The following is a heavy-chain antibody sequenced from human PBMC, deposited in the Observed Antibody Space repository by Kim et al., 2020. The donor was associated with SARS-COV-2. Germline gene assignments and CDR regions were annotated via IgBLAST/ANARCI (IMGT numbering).Heavy chain of an antibody. Sequence: SETLSLTCAVYGGSFSGYYRSWIRQPPGKGLEWIGEINHSGSTNYNPSLKSRVTISVDTSKNQFSLKLSSVTAADTAVYYCARRIAAAVKFDYWGQGTLV. J-gene: IGHJ4*02. CDR1: GGSFSGYY. V-gene: IGHV4-34*01. D-gene: IGHD6-25*01. CDR3: ARRIAAAVKFDY. CDR2: INHSGST.